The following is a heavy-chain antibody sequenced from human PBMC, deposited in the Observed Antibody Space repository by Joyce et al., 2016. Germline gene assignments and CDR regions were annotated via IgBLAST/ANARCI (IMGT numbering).Heavy chain of an antibody. CDR2: IHGGGGT. D-gene: IGHD1-14*01. V-gene: IGHV4-61*02. J-gene: IGHJ6*02. CDR1: GGSINNNNYY. Sequence: QVQLQESGRGLVKPSQNLSLICTVSGGSINNNNYYWGWIRQPAGKGLEWIGRIHGGGGTTYTPSLKSRVTISIDTPKKQISLKVTSVTAADTAVYYGAREAVYKTYYSGMDVWGQGTTVTVSS. CDR3: AREAVYKTYYSGMDV.